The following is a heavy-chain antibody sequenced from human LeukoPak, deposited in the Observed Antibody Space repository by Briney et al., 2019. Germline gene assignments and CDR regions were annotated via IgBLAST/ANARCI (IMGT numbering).Heavy chain of an antibody. CDR2: INYSGST. Sequence: PSETLSLTCAVYGGSFSGYYWSWIRQPPGKGLEWIGEINYSGSTNYNPSLKSRVTISVDTSKNQFSLKVRFVTAADTAVFYCARRAFPRCYSLWGQGTLVTVSS. D-gene: IGHD2-15*01. CDR3: ARRAFPRCYSL. CDR1: GGSFSGYY. V-gene: IGHV4-34*01. J-gene: IGHJ4*02.